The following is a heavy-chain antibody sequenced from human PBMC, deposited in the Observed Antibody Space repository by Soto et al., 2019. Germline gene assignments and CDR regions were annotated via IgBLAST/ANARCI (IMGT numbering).Heavy chain of an antibody. V-gene: IGHV4-61*01. CDR2: VDHTGRT. J-gene: IGHJ4*02. D-gene: IGHD3-3*01. CDR1: GGSFKSGSYS. Sequence: HVQLQESGPGLVKPSETLSLTCTVSGGSFKSGSYSWSWIRQPPGKGLEWIGYVDHTGRTSYNPALKSRVSISMDTSKNQFSLNLDAVTAADTAVYFCARDFAYFDSWGQGSLVTVSS. CDR3: ARDFAYFDS.